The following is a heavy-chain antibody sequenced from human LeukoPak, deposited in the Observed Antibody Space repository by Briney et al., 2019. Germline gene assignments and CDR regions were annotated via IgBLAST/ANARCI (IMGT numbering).Heavy chain of an antibody. V-gene: IGHV3-23*01. CDR3: AKGGGNYYDNSGHLDY. J-gene: IGHJ4*02. D-gene: IGHD3-22*01. Sequence: GASLRLSCAASGFTFSSYAMNWVRQAPGKGLEWVSVISGSGGSTYYADSVKGRFTISRDNSKNKMSLQMNSLRAEDTAVFYCAKGGGNYYDNSGHLDYWGQGTLVTVSS. CDR2: ISGSGGST. CDR1: GFTFSSYA.